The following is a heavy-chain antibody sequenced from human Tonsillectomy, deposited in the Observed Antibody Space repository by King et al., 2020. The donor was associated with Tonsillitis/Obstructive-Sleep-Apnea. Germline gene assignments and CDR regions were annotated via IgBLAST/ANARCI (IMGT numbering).Heavy chain of an antibody. D-gene: IGHD2-21*01. CDR2: ISGRGGGT. Sequence: VQLVESGGGLVQPGGSLRLAWAASGFTFSNFAMSWVRQSPGKGLEWFAGISGRGGGTYYANSVKGRFTSSRDNSKNTLYLQMRSLRAEDTALYYCAKADELRFFPPYFMDVWGNGTTVTVSS. J-gene: IGHJ6*03. CDR1: GFTFSNFA. CDR3: AKADELRFFPPYFMDV. V-gene: IGHV3-23*04.